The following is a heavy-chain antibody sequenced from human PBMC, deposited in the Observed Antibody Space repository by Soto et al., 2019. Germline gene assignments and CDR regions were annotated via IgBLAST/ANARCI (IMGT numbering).Heavy chain of an antibody. CDR2: ISYDGSNK. D-gene: IGHD3-22*01. J-gene: IGHJ4*02. CDR1: GFTFSSYG. Sequence: GGSLRLCCAASGFTFSSYGMHWVRQAPGKGLEWVAVISYDGSNKYYADSVKGRFTISRDNSKNTLYLQMNSLRAEDTAVYYCATVGDSSGYSGYYFDHLGEGT. V-gene: IGHV3-30*03. CDR3: ATVGDSSGYSGYYFDH.